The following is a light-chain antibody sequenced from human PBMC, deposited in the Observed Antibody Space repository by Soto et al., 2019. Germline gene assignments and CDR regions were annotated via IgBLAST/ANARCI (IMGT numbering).Light chain of an antibody. J-gene: IGLJ1*01. CDR2: NXX. CDR1: SSDVGAYNY. V-gene: IGLV2-14*03. Sequence: LTQPASVSGSPGQSITISCTGTSSDVGAYNYVSWYKHHPFQAPQLIIYNXXYRPSGVSNRFSGSKSGNMASLTISGLQADDEGDYYCSSKTSSSSPFVFGTGTKVTVL. CDR3: SSKTSSSSPFV.